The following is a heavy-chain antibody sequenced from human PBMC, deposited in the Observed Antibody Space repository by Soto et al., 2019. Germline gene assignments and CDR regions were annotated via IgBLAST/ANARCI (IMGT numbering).Heavy chain of an antibody. J-gene: IGHJ3*02. D-gene: IGHD3-22*01. CDR1: GFTFSSYW. CDR2: IKQDGSEK. CDR3: ARDYYDSSGYFFDAFDI. V-gene: IGHV3-7*03. Sequence: GGSLRLSCAASGFTFSSYWMSWVRQAPGKGLEWVANIKQDGSEKYYVDSVKGRFTISRDNAKNSLYLQMNSLRAEDTAVYYCARDYYDSSGYFFDAFDIWRQGTMVTVSS.